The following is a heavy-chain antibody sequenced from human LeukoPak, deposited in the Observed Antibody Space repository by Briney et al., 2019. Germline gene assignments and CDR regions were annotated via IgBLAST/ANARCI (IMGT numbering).Heavy chain of an antibody. CDR3: ARVIAARPARRTYYYMDV. D-gene: IGHD6-6*01. CDR2: ITSGGDYI. V-gene: IGHV3-21*01. Sequence: GGSLRLSCAASGFTFNTFNMNWVRQAPGKGLEWVSSITSGGDYIYYADSVKGRFTTSRDNAKNSLSLQMNTLRAEDTAVYHCARVIAARPARRTYYYMDVWGKGTTVTVSS. CDR1: GFTFNTFN. J-gene: IGHJ6*03.